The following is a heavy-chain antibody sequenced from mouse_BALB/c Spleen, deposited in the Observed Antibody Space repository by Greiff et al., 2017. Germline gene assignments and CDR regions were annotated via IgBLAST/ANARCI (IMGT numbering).Heavy chain of an antibody. Sequence: EVNVVESGGGLVQPGGSRKLSCAASGFTFSSFGMHWVRQAPEKGLEWVAYISSGSSTIYYADTVKGRFTISRDNPKNTLFLQMTSLRSEDTAMYYCARSGYYGSSYLAWFAYWGQGTLVTVSA. V-gene: IGHV5-17*02. J-gene: IGHJ3*01. CDR2: ISSGSSTI. D-gene: IGHD1-1*01. CDR3: ARSGYYGSSYLAWFAY. CDR1: GFTFSSFG.